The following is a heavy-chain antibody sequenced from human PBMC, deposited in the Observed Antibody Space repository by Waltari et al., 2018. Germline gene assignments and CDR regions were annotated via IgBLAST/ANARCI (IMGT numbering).Heavy chain of an antibody. J-gene: IGHJ4*02. CDR2: IKQLGNEK. D-gene: IGHD6-13*01. CDR3: ARDLRSWPYYLDY. Sequence: EVQLVESGGALVQPGGSLRLSCAAYGLPFSNYWMNWVRQAPGRGLELVASIKQLGNEKNYGDSVRGRFTISRDDAKKSVYLELNSLRADDTAVYYCARDLRSWPYYLDYWGQGTLVTVSS. CDR1: GLPFSNYW. V-gene: IGHV3-7*01.